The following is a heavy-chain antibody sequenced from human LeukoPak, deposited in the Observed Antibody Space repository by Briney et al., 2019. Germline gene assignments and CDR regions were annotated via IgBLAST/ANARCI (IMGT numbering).Heavy chain of an antibody. D-gene: IGHD3-22*01. CDR1: GFTFGDYA. CDR2: IRSKAYGGTT. J-gene: IGHJ4*02. Sequence: PGGSLRLSCTASGFTFGDYAMSWVRQAPGKGLEWVGFIRSKAYGGTTEYAASVKGRFTISRDDSKSIAYLQMNSLETEDTAVYYCTRDATYYYDSSGYYWGQGTLVTVSS. CDR3: TRDATYYYDSSGYY. V-gene: IGHV3-49*04.